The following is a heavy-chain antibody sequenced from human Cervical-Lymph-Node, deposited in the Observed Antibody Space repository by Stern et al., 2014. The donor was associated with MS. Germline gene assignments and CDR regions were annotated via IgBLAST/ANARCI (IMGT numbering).Heavy chain of an antibody. V-gene: IGHV1-69*09. CDR2: IIPILGLA. Sequence: QMQLVESGAEVKKPGSSLNVSCTPSGGTFSSSYAITWMRQAPGQGLEWMGRIIPILGLANYAKKLQGRLIITADKSTSTTYMQLSSLRSEDTAVYYCARGVVSNRAAATLHNLFDPWGQGTLVTVSS. CDR1: GGTFSSSYA. D-gene: IGHD2-15*01. J-gene: IGHJ5*02. CDR3: ARGVVSNRAAATLHNLFDP.